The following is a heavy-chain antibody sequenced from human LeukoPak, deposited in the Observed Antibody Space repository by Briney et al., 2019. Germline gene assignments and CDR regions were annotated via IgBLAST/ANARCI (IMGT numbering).Heavy chain of an antibody. J-gene: IGHJ4*02. D-gene: IGHD2-2*02. V-gene: IGHV3-30*02. CDR2: IRYDGSNK. Sequence: PGGSLTLSCAASGFTFNNYGMSWVRQAPGKGLEWVAFIRYDGSNKYYTDSVKGRFTISRENSRNTLYLKMDSLRAEDTAVYYCATTLGYCSSTSCYTPFGFWGQGTLVTVSP. CDR1: GFTFNNYG. CDR3: ATTLGYCSSTSCYTPFGF.